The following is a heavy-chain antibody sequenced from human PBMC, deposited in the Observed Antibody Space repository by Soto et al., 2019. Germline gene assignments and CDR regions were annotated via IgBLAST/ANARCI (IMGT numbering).Heavy chain of an antibody. V-gene: IGHV3-21*01. Sequence: LRLSCAASGFTFSSYSMNWVRQAPGKGLEWVSSISSSSSYIYYADSVKGRCTISRDNAKNSLYLQMNSLRAEDTAVYYCARDRNVGNTYYDFWTPRPYGMDVWGQGTTVTVSS. D-gene: IGHD3-3*01. CDR2: ISSSSSYI. CDR3: ARDRNVGNTYYDFWTPRPYGMDV. CDR1: GFTFSSYS. J-gene: IGHJ6*02.